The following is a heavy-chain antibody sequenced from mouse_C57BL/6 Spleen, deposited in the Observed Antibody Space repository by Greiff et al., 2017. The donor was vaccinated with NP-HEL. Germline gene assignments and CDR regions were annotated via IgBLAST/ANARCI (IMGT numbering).Heavy chain of an antibody. V-gene: IGHV10-1*01. D-gene: IGHD2-3*01. J-gene: IGHJ3*01. CDR3: VRDGYYVFAY. Sequence: EVQLVESGGGLVQPKGSLKLSCAASGFSFNTYAMNWVRQAPGKGLEWVARIRSKSNNYATYYADSVKDRFTISRDDSESMLYLQMNNLKTDDTAMDYCVRDGYYVFAYWGQGTLVTVSA. CDR2: IRSKSNNYAT. CDR1: GFSFNTYA.